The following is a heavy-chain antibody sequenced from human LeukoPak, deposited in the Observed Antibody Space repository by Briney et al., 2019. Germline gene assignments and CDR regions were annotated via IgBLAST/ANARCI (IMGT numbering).Heavy chain of an antibody. Sequence: GASVKVSCKASGYTFTDYYIHWVRQAPGQGLEWMGWINPNNGGTNYAQKFQGRVTMTRDTSISTAYVELSRLRSDDTAVYYCARDGHRRYYYDSREHAFDIWAQGTMVTVSS. J-gene: IGHJ3*02. CDR3: ARDGHRRYYYDSREHAFDI. V-gene: IGHV1-2*02. CDR1: GYTFTDYY. D-gene: IGHD3-22*01. CDR2: INPNNGGT.